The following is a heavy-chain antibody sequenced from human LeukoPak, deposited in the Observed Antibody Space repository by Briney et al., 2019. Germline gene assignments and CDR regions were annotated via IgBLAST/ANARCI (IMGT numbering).Heavy chain of an antibody. J-gene: IGHJ4*02. CDR1: GFTFTSYV. D-gene: IGHD3-16*01. CDR3: AKRGGNGEFDY. V-gene: IGHV3-23*01. Sequence: GGSLRLSCVASGFTFTSYVMGWVRQAPGKGLEWVSAESNSVDNTYYADFVKGRFTIPRDNYKSTLYLQLNSLRAEDTDVYYCAKRGGNGEFDYWGQGTMVTVSS. CDR2: ESNSVDNT.